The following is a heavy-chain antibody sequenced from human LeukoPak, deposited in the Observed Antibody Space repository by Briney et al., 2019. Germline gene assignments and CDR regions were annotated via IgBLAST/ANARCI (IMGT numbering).Heavy chain of an antibody. CDR2: IIPIFGTA. V-gene: IGHV1-69*13. CDR3: ARVGYCSGGSCPRRDYYYYYMDV. Sequence: SVKVSCKASGGTFSSYAISWVRQAPGQGLEWMGGIIPIFGTANYAQKFQGRVTITADESTSTAYMELSSLRSEDTAVYYCARVGYCSGGSCPRRDYYYYYMDVWGKGTTVTISS. J-gene: IGHJ6*03. CDR1: GGTFSSYA. D-gene: IGHD2-15*01.